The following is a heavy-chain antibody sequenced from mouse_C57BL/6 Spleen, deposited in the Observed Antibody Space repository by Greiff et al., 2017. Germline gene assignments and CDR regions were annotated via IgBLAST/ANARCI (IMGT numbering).Heavy chain of an antibody. V-gene: IGHV1-64*01. CDR3: AREGLWLYYFDY. D-gene: IGHD2-2*01. CDR2: IHPNSGST. J-gene: IGHJ2*01. CDR1: GYTFTSYW. Sequence: VQLQQPGAELVKPGASVKLSCKASGYTFTSYWMHWVKQRPGQGLEWIGMIHPNSGSTNYNEKFKSKATLTVDKSSSTAYMQLSSLTSEDSAVYYCAREGLWLYYFDYWGQGTTLTVSS.